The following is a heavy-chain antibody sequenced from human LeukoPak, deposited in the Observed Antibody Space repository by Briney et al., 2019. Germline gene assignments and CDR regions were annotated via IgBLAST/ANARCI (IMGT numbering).Heavy chain of an antibody. CDR1: GFTFSTSG. V-gene: IGHV3-23*01. CDR2: ISGSGGST. D-gene: IGHD3-3*01. J-gene: IGHJ4*02. Sequence: GGSLRLSCAASGFTFSTSGRNWVRQAPGRGLEWVSAISGSGGSTYYADSVKGRFTISRDNSKNTLYLQMNSLRAEDTAIYYCARDERLLSFLKWGQGTLVTVSS. CDR3: ARDERLLSFLK.